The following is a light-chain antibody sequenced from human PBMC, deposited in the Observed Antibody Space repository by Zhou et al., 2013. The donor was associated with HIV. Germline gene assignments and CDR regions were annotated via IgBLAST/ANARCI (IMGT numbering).Light chain of an antibody. J-gene: IGKJ2*01. V-gene: IGKV1-NL1*01. CDR1: QGISNS. CDR3: QQYYSTLYT. CDR2: AAS. Sequence: DIQMTQSPSSLSASVGDRVTITCRASQGISNSLAWYQQKPGKAPKLLLYAASRLESGVPSRFSGSGSGTDYTLTISSLQPEDFATYYCQQYYSTLYTFGPGDQAGDQT.